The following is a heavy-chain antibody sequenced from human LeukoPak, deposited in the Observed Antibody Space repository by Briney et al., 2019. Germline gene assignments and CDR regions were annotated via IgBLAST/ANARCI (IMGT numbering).Heavy chain of an antibody. Sequence: HPGRSLRLSCAASGFAFSSFAMHWVRQAPGKGLEWVSLISYDGITEDYSDSVKGRFTISRDNFKNTLFLQMNSLRDEDTAVYYCAKGLRPGNWGQGTLVTVSS. J-gene: IGHJ4*02. CDR3: AKGLRPGN. D-gene: IGHD1-14*01. CDR1: GFAFSSFA. V-gene: IGHV3-30*04. CDR2: ISYDGITE.